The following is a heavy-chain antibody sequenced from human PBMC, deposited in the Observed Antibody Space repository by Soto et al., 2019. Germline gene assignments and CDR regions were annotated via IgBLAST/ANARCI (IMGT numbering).Heavy chain of an antibody. CDR3: ARKDKSGYFNWFDP. Sequence: PGESLKISCRTSGYKFTSSWIAWVRQMPGKVLEWMGIIFPSDSDTRYSPSFQGQVNSSADRSTSTVFLQWASLKASDTAVYFCARKDKSGYFNWFDPWGQGPLVTVSS. J-gene: IGHJ5*02. D-gene: IGHD3-22*01. CDR1: GYKFTSSW. CDR2: IFPSDSDT. V-gene: IGHV5-51*01.